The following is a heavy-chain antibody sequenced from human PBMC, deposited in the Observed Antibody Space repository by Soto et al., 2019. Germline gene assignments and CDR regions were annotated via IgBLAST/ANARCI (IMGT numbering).Heavy chain of an antibody. V-gene: IGHV3-30*18. J-gene: IGHJ4*02. CDR1: GFTFSSYG. Sequence: GGSLRLSCAASGFTFSSYGMHWVRQAPGKGLEWVAVISYDGSNKYYADSVKGRFTISRDNSKNTLYLQMNSLRAEDTAVYYCAKGRYYYDSSGPFDYWGQGTLVTVSS. D-gene: IGHD3-22*01. CDR3: AKGRYYYDSSGPFDY. CDR2: ISYDGSNK.